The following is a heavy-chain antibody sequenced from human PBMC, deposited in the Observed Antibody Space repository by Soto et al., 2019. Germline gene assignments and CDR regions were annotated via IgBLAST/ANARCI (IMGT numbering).Heavy chain of an antibody. CDR3: AAGGLAGSPMDV. CDR2: ISGSGGST. V-gene: IGHV3-23*01. CDR1: GFTFSSYA. D-gene: IGHD6-19*01. J-gene: IGHJ6*03. Sequence: GESLKISCAASGFTFSSYAMSWVRQAPGKGLEWVSAISGSGGSTYYADSVKGRFTISRDNSKNTLYLQMNSLRAEDTAVYYCAAGGLAGSPMDVWGKGTTVTVSS.